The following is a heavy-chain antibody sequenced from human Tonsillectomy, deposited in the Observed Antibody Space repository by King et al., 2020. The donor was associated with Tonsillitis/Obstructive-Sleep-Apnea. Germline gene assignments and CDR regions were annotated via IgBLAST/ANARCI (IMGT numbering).Heavy chain of an antibody. CDR2: INAGNGNT. D-gene: IGHD1-26*01. Sequence: QLVQSGAEVEKPGASVKVSCKAFGYTFTSYAIHWVRQAPGQRLEWMGWINAGNGNTKYSKKFQGRVTITRDTSATTAYMELSSLRSEDTAVYYCARGEELRPFDYWGQGTLVTVSS. V-gene: IGHV1-3*01. CDR3: ARGEELRPFDY. CDR1: GYTFTSYA. J-gene: IGHJ4*02.